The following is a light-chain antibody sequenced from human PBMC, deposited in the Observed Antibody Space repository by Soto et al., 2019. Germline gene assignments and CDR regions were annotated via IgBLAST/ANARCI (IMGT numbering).Light chain of an antibody. J-gene: IGLJ1*01. Sequence: QSALTQPRSVSGSPGQSVTISCTGTSSDVGGYNYVSWYQQHPGKAPKLMIYDVSKRPSGVPDRFSASKSGSAASLTISGLQAEDEADYYCTSYRSSSTLYVFGTGTKLTVL. CDR3: TSYRSSSTLYV. CDR2: DVS. CDR1: SSDVGGYNY. V-gene: IGLV2-11*01.